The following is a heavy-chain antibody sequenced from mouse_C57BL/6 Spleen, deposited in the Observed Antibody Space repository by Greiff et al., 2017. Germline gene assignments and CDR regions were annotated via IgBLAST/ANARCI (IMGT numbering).Heavy chain of an antibody. CDR2: IRNKANGYTT. Sequence: EVKVVESGGGLVQPGGSLSLSCAASGFTFTDYYMSWVRQPPGKALEWLGFIRNKANGYTTEYSASVKGRFTISRDNSQSILYLQMNALRAEDSATYYCARCPSLREPYFDVWGTGTTVTVSS. CDR3: ARCPSLREPYFDV. D-gene: IGHD1-1*01. J-gene: IGHJ1*03. CDR1: GFTFTDYY. V-gene: IGHV7-3*01.